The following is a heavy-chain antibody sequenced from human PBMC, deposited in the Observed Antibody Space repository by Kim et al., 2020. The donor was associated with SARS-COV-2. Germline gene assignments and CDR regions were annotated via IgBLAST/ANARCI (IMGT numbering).Heavy chain of an antibody. D-gene: IGHD5-12*01. J-gene: IGHJ5*02. Sequence: QGRVTITRDTSASTAYMELSSLRSEDTAVYYCARGDVDIVATIESSWFDPWGQGTLVTVSS. CDR3: ARGDVDIVATIESSWFDP. V-gene: IGHV1-3*01.